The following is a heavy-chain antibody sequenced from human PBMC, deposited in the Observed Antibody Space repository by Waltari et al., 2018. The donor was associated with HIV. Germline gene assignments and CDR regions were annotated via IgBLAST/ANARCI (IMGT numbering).Heavy chain of an antibody. J-gene: IGHJ6*02. CDR2: IYYSGST. CDR3: ARNRRLELERRDYYYGMDV. CDR1: GGSISSSSYY. D-gene: IGHD1-1*01. Sequence: QLQLQESGPGLVKPSETLSHTCTVSGGSISSSSYYWGWIRQPPGKGLEWIGSIYYSGSTYYNPSLKSRVTISVDTSKNQFSLKLSSVTAADTAVYYCARNRRLELERRDYYYGMDVWGQGTTVTVSS. V-gene: IGHV4-39*01.